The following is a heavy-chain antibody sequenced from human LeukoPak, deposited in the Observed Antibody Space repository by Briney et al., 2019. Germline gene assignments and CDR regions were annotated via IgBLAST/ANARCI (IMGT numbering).Heavy chain of an antibody. Sequence: SETLSLTCTVSGGSISSGGYYWSWIRQHPGKGLEWIGYIYYSGSTYYNPSLKSRVTISVDTSKNQFSLKLSSVTAADTAVYYCARDAKVSYYYYMDVWGKGTTVTVSS. CDR1: GGSISSGGYY. J-gene: IGHJ6*03. V-gene: IGHV4-31*03. D-gene: IGHD4/OR15-4a*01. CDR2: IYYSGST. CDR3: ARDAKVSYYYYMDV.